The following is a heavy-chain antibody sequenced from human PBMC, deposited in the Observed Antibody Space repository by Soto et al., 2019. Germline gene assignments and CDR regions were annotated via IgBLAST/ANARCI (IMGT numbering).Heavy chain of an antibody. V-gene: IGHV1-18*03. J-gene: IGHJ5*02. Sequence: QVQVVQSGPELKKPGASVKVSCKAQGYIFTKYGIAWVRQAPGHGLEWMGLINVYNGDRKVAQKFQDRVSMTTDTATDTAYMELKSLRSGDMAVYYCARLQLGGDRMLNWFDPWGQGTLVTVSS. CDR1: GYIFTKYG. D-gene: IGHD2-21*02. CDR2: INVYNGDR. CDR3: ARLQLGGDRMLNWFDP.